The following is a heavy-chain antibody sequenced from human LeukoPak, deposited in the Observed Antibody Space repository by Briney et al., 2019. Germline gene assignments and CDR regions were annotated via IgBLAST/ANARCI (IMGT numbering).Heavy chain of an antibody. D-gene: IGHD7-27*01. CDR1: GGTFRSYA. Sequence: SVKVSCKASGGTFRSYAISWVRQAPGQGLEWMGRIVPIFGTANYAQKFQGRVTITTDESTSTAYMELSSLRSEDTAVYYCARVPINDWGSGDYFDYWGQGTLVTVSS. J-gene: IGHJ4*02. CDR3: ARVPINDWGSGDYFDY. V-gene: IGHV1-69*05. CDR2: IVPIFGTA.